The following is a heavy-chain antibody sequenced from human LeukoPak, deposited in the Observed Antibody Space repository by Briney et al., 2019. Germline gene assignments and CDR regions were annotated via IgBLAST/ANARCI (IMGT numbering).Heavy chain of an antibody. CDR1: GYTFTSYG. V-gene: IGHV1-18*01. D-gene: IGHD3-3*01. CDR2: ISAYNGNT. CDR3: ARDDPLSDYDFWSGPPLGQAFDI. Sequence: GASVKVSCKASGYTFTSYGISWVRQAPGQGLEWMGWISAYNGNTNYAQKLQGRVTMTTDTSTSTAYMELRSLRSDDTAVYYCARDDPLSDYDFWSGPPLGQAFDIWGQGTMVTVSS. J-gene: IGHJ3*02.